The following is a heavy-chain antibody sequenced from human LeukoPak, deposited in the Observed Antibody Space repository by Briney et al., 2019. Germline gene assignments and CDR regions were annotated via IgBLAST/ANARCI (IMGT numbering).Heavy chain of an antibody. CDR2: ISGSGGST. J-gene: IGHJ6*02. D-gene: IGHD1-14*01. CDR1: GFTFSSYA. V-gene: IGHV3-23*01. Sequence: GGSLRLSCAASGFTFSSYAMSWVRQAPGKGLEWVSAISGSGGSTYYADSVKGRFTISRDNSKNTLYLQMNSLRAEDTAVYYCAKPGERGFPHYYYYGMDVWGQGTTVTVSS. CDR3: AKPGERGFPHYYYYGMDV.